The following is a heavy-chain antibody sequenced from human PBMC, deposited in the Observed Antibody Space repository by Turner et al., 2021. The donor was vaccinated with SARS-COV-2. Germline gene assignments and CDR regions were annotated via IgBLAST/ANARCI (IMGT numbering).Heavy chain of an antibody. CDR2: ISYDGSNK. V-gene: IGHV3-30*18. J-gene: IGHJ6*02. D-gene: IGHD5-18*01. Sequence: QVQLVESGGRVVQPGRSLRLSCAASGFTFSSYAMHWVRQAPGKGLEWVAVISYDGSNKYYADSVKGRFTISRDNSKNTLYLQMNSLRAEDTAVYYCAKGYSYAYYYGLDVWGQGTTVTVSS. CDR1: GFTFSSYA. CDR3: AKGYSYAYYYGLDV.